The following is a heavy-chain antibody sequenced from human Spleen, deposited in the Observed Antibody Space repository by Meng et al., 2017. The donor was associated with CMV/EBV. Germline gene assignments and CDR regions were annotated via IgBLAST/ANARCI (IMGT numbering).Heavy chain of an antibody. CDR2: IYYSRNT. CDR3: ARLSGTTAALGY. D-gene: IGHD1-14*01. J-gene: IGHJ4*02. V-gene: IGHV4-30-4*08. CDR1: GGSISSGDYY. Sequence: LRLSCTVSGGSISSGDYYWSWIRQPPGKGLEWIGYIYYSRNTYYNPSLQSRLTISVDASKNQFSLKLTSVTAADTAVYYCARLSGTTAALGYWGQGTLVTVSS.